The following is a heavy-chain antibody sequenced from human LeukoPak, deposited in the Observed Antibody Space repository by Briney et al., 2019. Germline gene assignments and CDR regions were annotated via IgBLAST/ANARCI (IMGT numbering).Heavy chain of an antibody. V-gene: IGHV5-51*01. Sequence: GESLKISCKGSGYSFTSYWIGWVRQMPGKGLEWMGIIYPCDSDTRYSPSFQGQVTISADKSISTAYLQWSSLKASDTAMYYCARHSRYSSSWYQNWFDPWGEGTLVTVSS. CDR3: ARHSRYSSSWYQNWFDP. D-gene: IGHD6-13*01. J-gene: IGHJ5*02. CDR1: GYSFTSYW. CDR2: IYPCDSDT.